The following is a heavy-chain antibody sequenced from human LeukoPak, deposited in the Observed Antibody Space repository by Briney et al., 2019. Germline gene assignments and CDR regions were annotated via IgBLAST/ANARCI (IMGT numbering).Heavy chain of an antibody. V-gene: IGHV4-39*07. CDR2: IYYSGST. CDR1: GGSISSSNFY. Sequence: PSETLSLTCTVSGGSISSSNFYWGWIRQPPGKGLEWIGSIYYSGSTYYNPSLKSRVTISVDTSKNQFSLKLSSVTAADTAVYYCATCIAARPHTYNWFDPWGQGTLVTVSS. CDR3: ATCIAARPHTYNWFDP. D-gene: IGHD6-6*01. J-gene: IGHJ5*02.